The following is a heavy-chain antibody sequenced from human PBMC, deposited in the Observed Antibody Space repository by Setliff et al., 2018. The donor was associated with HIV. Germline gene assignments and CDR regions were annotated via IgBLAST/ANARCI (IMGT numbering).Heavy chain of an antibody. J-gene: IGHJ4*02. D-gene: IGHD3-22*01. CDR3: ARGLSFYDPGGFDY. Sequence: SETLSLTCAVYGGSFSGYYWGWIRQPPGKGLEWIGTIYYSGSTYYNPSLKSRLTISVDTSKNQFSLKLSSVTAADTAVYYCARGLSFYDPGGFDYWGQGTLVTVSS. CDR1: GGSFSGYY. V-gene: IGHV4-34*01. CDR2: IYYSGST.